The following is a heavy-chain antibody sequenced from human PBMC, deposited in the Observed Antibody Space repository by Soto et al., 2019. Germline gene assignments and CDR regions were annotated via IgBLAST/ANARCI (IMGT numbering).Heavy chain of an antibody. Sequence: QVQLVQSGAEVKKPGASVKVSCKASGYTFTSYAMHWVRQAPGQRLEWMGWINAGNGNTKYSQKFQGRVTITRDTSASTAYMELSSLRSEDTAVYYCARDPVYCSGGSCYHYWYFDLWGRGTLVTVSS. J-gene: IGHJ2*01. CDR1: GYTFTSYA. CDR3: ARDPVYCSGGSCYHYWYFDL. V-gene: IGHV1-3*01. CDR2: INAGNGNT. D-gene: IGHD2-15*01.